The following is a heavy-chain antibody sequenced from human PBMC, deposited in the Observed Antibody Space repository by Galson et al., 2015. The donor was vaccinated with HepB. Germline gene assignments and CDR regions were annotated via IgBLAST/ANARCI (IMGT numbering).Heavy chain of an antibody. Sequence: SVKVSCKASGYTFTSYYMHWVRQAPGQGLEWMGIINPSGGSTSYAQKFQGRVTMTRDTSTSTVYMELSSLRSEDTAVYYCARDHRIQLWLRREGRGLYYWGQGTLVTVSS. CDR1: GYTFTSYY. CDR3: ARDHRIQLWLRREGRGLYY. V-gene: IGHV1-46*01. CDR2: INPSGGST. D-gene: IGHD5-18*01. J-gene: IGHJ4*02.